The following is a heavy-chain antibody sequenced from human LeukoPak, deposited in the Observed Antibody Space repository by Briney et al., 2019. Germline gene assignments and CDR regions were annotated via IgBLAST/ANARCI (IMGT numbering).Heavy chain of an antibody. CDR1: GYSFTTYW. D-gene: IGHD3-16*01. V-gene: IGHV5-51*01. CDR2: VYPGDSDT. J-gene: IGHJ5*02. Sequence: GESLKISCKGSGYSFTTYWIGWVRQMPGKGLEWMAIVYPGDSDTRYNPAFQGQVTVSADKATSTAYLQWSSLKASDTAMYYCARLLTSAINIRDWFDPWGQGTLVTVSS. CDR3: ARLLTSAINIRDWFDP.